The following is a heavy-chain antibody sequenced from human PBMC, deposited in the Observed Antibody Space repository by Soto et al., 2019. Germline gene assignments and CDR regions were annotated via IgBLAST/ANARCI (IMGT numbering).Heavy chain of an antibody. Sequence: QVQLVQSWAEVKKPGASVKVSCKASGYTFTSYYMHWVRQAPGQGLEWMGIINPSGGSTSYAQKFQGRVTMTRDTSTSTVYMEMSCLRSEDTAGYYCARDLGRSGTRDYWFVPWGQGTLVTVSS. J-gene: IGHJ5*02. CDR2: INPSGGST. CDR3: ARDLGRSGTRDYWFVP. CDR1: GYTFTSYY. D-gene: IGHD1-26*01. V-gene: IGHV1-46*01.